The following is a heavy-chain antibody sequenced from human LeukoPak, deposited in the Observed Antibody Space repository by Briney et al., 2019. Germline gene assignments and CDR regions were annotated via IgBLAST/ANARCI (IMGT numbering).Heavy chain of an antibody. CDR2: INHSGST. CDR3: AGGNTVTTTVDY. D-gene: IGHD4-17*01. J-gene: IGHJ4*02. CDR1: GGSFSGYY. Sequence: SETLSLTCAVYGGSFSGYYWSWIRQPPGKGLEWIGEINHSGSTNYNPSLKSRVTISVDTSKNQFSLKLSSVTAADTAVYYCAGGNTVTTTVDYWGQGTLVTVSS. V-gene: IGHV4-34*01.